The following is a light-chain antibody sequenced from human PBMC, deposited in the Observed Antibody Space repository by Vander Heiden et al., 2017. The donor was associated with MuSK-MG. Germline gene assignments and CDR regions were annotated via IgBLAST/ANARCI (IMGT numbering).Light chain of an antibody. V-gene: IGKV3-11*01. CDR3: QQPANWPPYT. Sequence: EIVLTQSPATLSLSPGERATLSCRASQSVSSFLAWYQQKPGQAPRLLIYDASNRATGIPVRFSGSGYGTDFTLTISSREPEDFAVYYCQQPANWPPYTFGQGTKMEI. CDR1: QSVSSF. CDR2: DAS. J-gene: IGKJ2*01.